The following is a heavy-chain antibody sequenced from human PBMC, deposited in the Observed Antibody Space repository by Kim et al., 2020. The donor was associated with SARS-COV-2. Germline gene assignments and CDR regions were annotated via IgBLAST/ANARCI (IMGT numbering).Heavy chain of an antibody. CDR1: GFTFSSYD. CDR3: ARGSDSSGYSSSNYYYYGMDV. Sequence: GGSLRLSCAASGFTFSSYDMHWVRQAPGKGLEWVSAIGTAGDTYYPGSVKGRFTISRENAKNSLYLQMNSLRAGDTAVYYCARGSDSSGYSSSNYYYYGMDVWGQGTTVTVSS. CDR2: IGTAGDT. D-gene: IGHD3-22*01. J-gene: IGHJ6*02. V-gene: IGHV3-13*01.